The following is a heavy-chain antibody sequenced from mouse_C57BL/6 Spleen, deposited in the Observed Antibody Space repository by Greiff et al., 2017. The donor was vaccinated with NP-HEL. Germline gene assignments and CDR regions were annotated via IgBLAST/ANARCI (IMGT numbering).Heavy chain of an antibody. CDR3: AREGGGGPYYSNQFAY. CDR2: FYPGSGSI. CDR1: GYTFTEYT. V-gene: IGHV1-62-2*01. Sequence: QVQLQQSGAELVKPGASVKLSCKASGYTFTEYTIHWVKQRSGQGLEWIGWFYPGSGSIKYNEKFKDKATLTADKSSSTVYMELSRLTSEDSGVYFCAREGGGGPYYSNQFAYWGQGTLVTVSA. J-gene: IGHJ3*01. D-gene: IGHD2-5*01.